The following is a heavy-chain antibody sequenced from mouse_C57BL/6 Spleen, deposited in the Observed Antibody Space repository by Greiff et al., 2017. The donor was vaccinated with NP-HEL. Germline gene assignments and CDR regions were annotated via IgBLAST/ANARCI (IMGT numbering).Heavy chain of an antibody. Sequence: EVKLMESGGDLVKPGGSLKLSCAASGFTFSSYGMSWVRQTPDKRLEWVATISSGGSYTYYPDSVTGRFTISRDNAKNTLYLQMSSLKSEDTAMYYCARHGGGNSYFDYWGQGTTLTVSS. CDR2: ISSGGSYT. D-gene: IGHD2-1*01. CDR3: ARHGGGNSYFDY. CDR1: GFTFSSYG. J-gene: IGHJ2*01. V-gene: IGHV5-6*01.